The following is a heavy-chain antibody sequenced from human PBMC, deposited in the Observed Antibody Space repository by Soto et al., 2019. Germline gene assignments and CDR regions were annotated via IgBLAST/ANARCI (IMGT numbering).Heavy chain of an antibody. CDR2: IIPIFGTA. Sequence: QVQLVQSGAEVKKPGSSVKVSCKASGGTFSSYAISWVRQAPGQGLEWMGGIIPIFGTANYAQKFQGRVTITADESTSTAYMELSSLRSEDTAVYSWARDLKELLLPRNGFAPWGQGTLVTVSS. J-gene: IGHJ5*02. CDR3: ARDLKELLLPRNGFAP. CDR1: GGTFSSYA. D-gene: IGHD3-22*01. V-gene: IGHV1-69*01.